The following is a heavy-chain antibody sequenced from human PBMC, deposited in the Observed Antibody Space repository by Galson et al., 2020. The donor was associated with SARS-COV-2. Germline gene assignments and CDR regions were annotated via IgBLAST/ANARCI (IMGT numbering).Heavy chain of an antibody. CDR3: ATDAYCSSTSCYTEYFQH. J-gene: IGHJ1*01. CDR1: GYTLTELS. V-gene: IGHV1-24*01. D-gene: IGHD2-2*02. CDR2: FDPEDGET. Sequence: ASVKVSCQVSGYTLTELSMHWVRQAPGKGLEWMGGFDPEDGETIYAQKFQGRVTMTEDTSTDTAYMELSSLRSEDTAVYYCATDAYCSSTSCYTEYFQHWGQGTLVTVSS.